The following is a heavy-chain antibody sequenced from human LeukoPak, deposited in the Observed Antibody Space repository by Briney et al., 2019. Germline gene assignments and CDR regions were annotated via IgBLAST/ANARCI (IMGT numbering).Heavy chain of an antibody. CDR1: GFTFDDYA. D-gene: IGHD6-19*01. Sequence: GGSLRLSCAASGFTFDDYAMHWVRQAPGKGLEWVSGISWNSGSIGYADSVKGRFTISRDNSKNTLYLQLSSLRAEDTAVYYCAKVNPPRGGRSGWYETNDYWGQGTLVTVSS. CDR2: ISWNSGSI. J-gene: IGHJ4*02. CDR3: AKVNPPRGGRSGWYETNDY. V-gene: IGHV3-9*01.